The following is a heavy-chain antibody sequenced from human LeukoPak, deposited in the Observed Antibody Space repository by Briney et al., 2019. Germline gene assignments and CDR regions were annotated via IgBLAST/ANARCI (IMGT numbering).Heavy chain of an antibody. V-gene: IGHV3-23*01. D-gene: IGHD6-19*01. CDR2: ISGSGGST. Sequence: GGSLRLSCAASGFTFSSYAMSWVRQAPGKGLEWVPAISGSGGSTYYADSVKGRFTISRDNSKNTLYLQMNSLRAEDTAVYYCAKAPYSSGESSAFDIWGQGTMVTVSS. J-gene: IGHJ3*02. CDR3: AKAPYSSGESSAFDI. CDR1: GFTFSSYA.